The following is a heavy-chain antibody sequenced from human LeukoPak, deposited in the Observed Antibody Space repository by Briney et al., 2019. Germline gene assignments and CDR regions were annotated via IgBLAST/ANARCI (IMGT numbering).Heavy chain of an antibody. CDR3: TTERVIVVVPAASSQLNFDY. D-gene: IGHD2-2*01. CDR1: GLTFSNAW. Sequence: GGSLRLSCAAPGLTFSNAWMSWVRQAPGKGLEWVGRIKSKTDGGTTDYAAPVKGRFTISRDDSKNTLYLQMNSLKTEDTAVYYCTTERVIVVVPAASSQLNFDYWGQGTLVTVSS. V-gene: IGHV3-15*01. CDR2: IKSKTDGGTT. J-gene: IGHJ4*02.